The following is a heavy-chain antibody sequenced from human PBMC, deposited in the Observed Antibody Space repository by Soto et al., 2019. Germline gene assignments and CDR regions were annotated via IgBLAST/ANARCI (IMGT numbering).Heavy chain of an antibody. CDR2: ITPIYPTT. J-gene: IGHJ4*02. CDR3: ARIPRYSFPTSDDLDS. CDR1: GGTFYTYT. V-gene: IGHV1-69*15. D-gene: IGHD5-18*01. Sequence: QVQLVQSGAEVRKPGSSVQVSCKASGGTFYTYTFSWVRQAPGQGLEWMGSITPIYPTTNYAEKFQGRLTVTAYGSTSTAYMELSSLTSDYTAVYYCARIPRYSFPTSDDLDSWGQGTLVTVSS.